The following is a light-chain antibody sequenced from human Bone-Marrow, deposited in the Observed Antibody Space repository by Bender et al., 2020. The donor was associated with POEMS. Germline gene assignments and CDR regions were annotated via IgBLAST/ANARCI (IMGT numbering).Light chain of an antibody. J-gene: IGLJ1*01. V-gene: IGLV3-25*03. CDR1: ALPKQY. Sequence: SYELTQPPSVSVSPGQTARITCSGDALPKQYAYWYQKKPGQAPVLVIYKDNERPSEIPERFSGSSSGTTVTLTISGVQAEDEADYYCQSVDSSGTYVFGTGTKVTVL. CDR2: KDN. CDR3: QSVDSSGTYV.